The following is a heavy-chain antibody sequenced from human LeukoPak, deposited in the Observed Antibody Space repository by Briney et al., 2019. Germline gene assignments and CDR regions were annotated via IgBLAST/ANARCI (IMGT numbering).Heavy chain of an antibody. CDR3: ARDVGRARRGDLFEY. CDR1: GFTFSNYW. Sequence: GGSLRLSCAASGFTFSNYWMSWVRQAPGKGLEWVANIKQDGSEKYYVDSVKGRFTISRDNAKNSLYLQMNSLRVEDTAMYYCARDVGRARRGDLFEYWGQGTLVTVSS. D-gene: IGHD3-10*01. CDR2: IKQDGSEK. V-gene: IGHV3-7*03. J-gene: IGHJ4*02.